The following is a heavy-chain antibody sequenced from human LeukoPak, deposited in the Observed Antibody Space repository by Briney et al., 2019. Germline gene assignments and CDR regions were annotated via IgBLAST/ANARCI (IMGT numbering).Heavy chain of an antibody. CDR1: SGSISSSTYY. CDR2: ISYNGRT. CDR3: ARRDIVATIDY. D-gene: IGHD5-12*01. V-gene: IGHV4-39*01. J-gene: IGHJ4*02. Sequence: SETLSLTCTVSSGSISSSTYYWGRIRQPPGKGLEWIGDISYNGRTNYTPSLKSRVTISVDTSKNQYPLKLRFVTASDTAVYYCARRDIVATIDYWGQGTLITVSS.